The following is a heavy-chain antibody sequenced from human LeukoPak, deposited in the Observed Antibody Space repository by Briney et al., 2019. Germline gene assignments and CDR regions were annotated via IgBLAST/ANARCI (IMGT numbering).Heavy chain of an antibody. Sequence: SETLSLTCTVSGGSISSYYWSWIRQPAGKGPEWIGRIYTSETTNYNPSLKSRVTMSVDTSKNQFSLKLSSVTAAGTAVYYCARALLPYYDILTGYYKHPIDAFDIWGQGTMVTVSS. CDR1: GGSISSYY. CDR2: IYTSETT. CDR3: ARALLPYYDILTGYYKHPIDAFDI. D-gene: IGHD3-9*01. J-gene: IGHJ3*02. V-gene: IGHV4-4*07.